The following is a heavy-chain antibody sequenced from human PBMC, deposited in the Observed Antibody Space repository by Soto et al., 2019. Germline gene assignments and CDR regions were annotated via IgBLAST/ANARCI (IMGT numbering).Heavy chain of an antibody. CDR2: IYYSGST. J-gene: IGHJ4*02. Sequence: QVQLQESGPGLVKPSQTLTLTCTVSGGSTRSAGYYWSLIRHHPGKGLAWIGNIYYSGSTSYHPSLRSRLPISIDTSNSQSSLPITSVTAADTAVYLCARHNARVPLGSDCDYWGQGTRVTVSS. CDR1: GGSTRSAGYY. D-gene: IGHD2-8*01. V-gene: IGHV4-31*03. CDR3: ARHNARVPLGSDCDY.